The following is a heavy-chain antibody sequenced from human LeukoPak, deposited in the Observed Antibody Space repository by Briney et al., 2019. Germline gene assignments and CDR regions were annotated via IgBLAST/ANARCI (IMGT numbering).Heavy chain of an antibody. Sequence: PSETLSLTCTVSGGSISSYYWSWIRQPPGKGLEWIGYIYYTGSTNYNPSLKSRVTISIDTSRSQFSLELSSVTAADTAVYYCARLDGSYEKWFDPWGQGTLVTVSS. CDR1: GGSISSYY. D-gene: IGHD1-26*01. CDR3: ARLDGSYEKWFDP. V-gene: IGHV4-59*08. J-gene: IGHJ5*02. CDR2: IYYTGST.